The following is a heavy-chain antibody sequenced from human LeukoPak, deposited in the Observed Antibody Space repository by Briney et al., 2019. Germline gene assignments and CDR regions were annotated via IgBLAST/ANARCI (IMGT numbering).Heavy chain of an antibody. CDR3: ARGYTKDMTSVTHFDY. CDR1: GYTFTSYA. CDR2: ISTNTGNP. V-gene: IGHV7-4-1*02. J-gene: IGHJ4*02. D-gene: IGHD4-17*01. Sequence: ASVMVSCKASGYTFTSYAMNWVRQAPGQGLEWMGWISTNTGNPTYAQGFTGRFVFSLDTSVSTAYLETSSLKAEDTAVYYCARGYTKDMTSVTHFDYWGQGTLVTVSS.